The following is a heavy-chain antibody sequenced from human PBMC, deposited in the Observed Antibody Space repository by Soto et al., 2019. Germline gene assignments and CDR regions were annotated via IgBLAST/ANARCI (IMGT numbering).Heavy chain of an antibody. V-gene: IGHV3-48*01. J-gene: IGHJ4*02. D-gene: IGHD6-19*01. CDR2: ITQTGGNT. CDR3: ARDLGWAFDY. Sequence: PGGSMRLSSVASGLRFSVYTVNWFRQAPGQALEWLSFITQTGGNTYYADSVKGRFTISRDNAKNSLYMELNNLRAEDTAVYYCARDLGWAFDYWGRGTLVTVSS. CDR1: GLRFSVYT.